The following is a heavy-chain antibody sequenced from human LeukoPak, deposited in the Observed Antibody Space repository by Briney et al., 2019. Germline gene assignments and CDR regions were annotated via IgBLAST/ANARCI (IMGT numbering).Heavy chain of an antibody. Sequence: GGSLRLSCAASGFTFSSYEMNWVRQAPGKGLEWVSYISSSGSTIYYADSVKGRFTISRDNAKNSLYLQMNSLRAEDTAVYYCAKGYYDSSGYYRVYFDYWGQGTLVTVSS. CDR1: GFTFSSYE. CDR2: ISSSGSTI. V-gene: IGHV3-48*03. CDR3: AKGYYDSSGYYRVYFDY. D-gene: IGHD3-22*01. J-gene: IGHJ4*02.